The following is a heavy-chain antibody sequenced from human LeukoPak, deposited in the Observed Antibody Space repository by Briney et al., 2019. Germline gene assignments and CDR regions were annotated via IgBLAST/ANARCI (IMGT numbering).Heavy chain of an antibody. CDR2: ISNDGSEK. J-gene: IGHJ4*02. V-gene: IGHV3-30*14. CDR3: AREGSSGWYPY. Sequence: GGSLRLSCAASGFTFNSYPLHWVRQAPGKGLDWMAVISNDGSEKHYADSVKGRFTISRDNSENTLYLQMNSLRAEDTAIYYCAREGSSGWYPYWGQGTLVTVSS. D-gene: IGHD6-19*01. CDR1: GFTFNSYP.